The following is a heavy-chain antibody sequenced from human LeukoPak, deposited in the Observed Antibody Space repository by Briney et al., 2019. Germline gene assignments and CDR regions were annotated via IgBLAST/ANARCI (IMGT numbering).Heavy chain of an antibody. Sequence: PGGSLRLSCAASGFTFSSYDMHWVRQAPGKGLEWVAFIRSDGSDKYYADSVKGRFTISRDNSKNTLYLQMNSLRAEDTAVYYCAKDSERGIAARLKGHWFDPWGQGTLVTVSS. V-gene: IGHV3-30*02. CDR3: AKDSERGIAARLKGHWFDP. D-gene: IGHD6-6*01. CDR2: IRSDGSDK. J-gene: IGHJ5*02. CDR1: GFTFSSYD.